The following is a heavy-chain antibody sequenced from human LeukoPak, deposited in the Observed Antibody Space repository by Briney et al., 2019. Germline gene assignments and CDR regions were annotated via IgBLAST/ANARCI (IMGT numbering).Heavy chain of an antibody. Sequence: SETLSLTCTVSGGSISSYYWSWIRQPPGKGLEGMGYIYYSGSTNYNPSLKSRVPISVDTSKNQFSLKLSSVTAADTAVYYCARASHCSGGSCYVGPNWFDPWGQGTLVTVSS. CDR3: ARASHCSGGSCYVGPNWFDP. D-gene: IGHD2-15*01. V-gene: IGHV4-59*12. CDR2: IYYSGST. J-gene: IGHJ5*02. CDR1: GGSISSYY.